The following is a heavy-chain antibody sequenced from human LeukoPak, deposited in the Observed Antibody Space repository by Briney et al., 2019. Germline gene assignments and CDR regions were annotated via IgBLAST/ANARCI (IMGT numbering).Heavy chain of an antibody. CDR1: GFSFSNYA. D-gene: IGHD1-1*01. CDR2: ISGGGET. CDR3: AKANWVSNADAVW. V-gene: IGHV3-23*01. J-gene: IGHJ4*02. Sequence: PGGSLRLSCAASGFSFSNYAMSWVRQAPARGPEWVSSISGGGETFYADSVKGRFTLSRDDSRNTVYLQLNNLRVENTAIYYCAKANWVSNADAVWWGQGTQATVSS.